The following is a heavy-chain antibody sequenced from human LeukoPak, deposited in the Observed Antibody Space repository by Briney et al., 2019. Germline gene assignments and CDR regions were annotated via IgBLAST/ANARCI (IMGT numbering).Heavy chain of an antibody. D-gene: IGHD1-1*01. CDR1: GFTFSSYG. CDR2: ISYDGSNK. J-gene: IGHJ6*03. Sequence: GGSLRLSCAASGFTFSSYGMHWVRQAPGKGLEWVAVISYDGSNKYYADSVKGRFTISRDNSKNTLYLQMNSLRAEDTAVYYCAKEGTQDYYYYYMDVWGKGTTVTVSS. CDR3: AKEGTQDYYYYYMDV. V-gene: IGHV3-30*18.